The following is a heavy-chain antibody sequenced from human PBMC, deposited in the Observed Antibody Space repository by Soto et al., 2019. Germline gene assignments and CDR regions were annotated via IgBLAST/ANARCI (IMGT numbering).Heavy chain of an antibody. J-gene: IGHJ4*02. CDR1: GLPINSYA. V-gene: IGHV3-23*01. CDR2: ISGSGGST. CDR3: AKEAPSEDIVVVVAATRLDY. D-gene: IGHD2-15*01. Sequence: PGGSLRLSCAASGLPINSYAMNWVRQAPGKGLEWVSAISGSGGSTYYADSVKGRFTISRDNSKNTLYLQMNSLRAEDTAVYYCAKEAPSEDIVVVVAATRLDYWGQGTLVTVSS.